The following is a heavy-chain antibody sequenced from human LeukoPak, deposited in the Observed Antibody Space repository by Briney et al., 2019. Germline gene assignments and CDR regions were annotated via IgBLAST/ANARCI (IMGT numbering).Heavy chain of an antibody. CDR1: GYTFTSYG. V-gene: IGHV1-18*01. CDR2: ISAYNGNT. D-gene: IGHD3-3*01. Sequence: ASVKVSCKASGYTFTSYGISWVQQAPGQGLEWMGWISAYNGNTNYAKKLQGRFTMTTDTSTRTAHRVLRSLRSDDTAVYYCARKTHHYDFWSGHRGDFDYWGQGTLVTVSS. J-gene: IGHJ4*02. CDR3: ARKTHHYDFWSGHRGDFDY.